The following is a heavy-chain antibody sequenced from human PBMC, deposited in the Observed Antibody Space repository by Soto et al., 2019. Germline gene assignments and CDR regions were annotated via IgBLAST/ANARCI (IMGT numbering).Heavy chain of an antibody. CDR3: ARVRSSPNWFDP. CDR1: GWAFSSLC. CDR2: INHSGST. D-gene: IGHD6-13*01. J-gene: IGHJ5*02. Sequence: SESLSRTYIRFGWAFSSLCRSAIRQHPGCGLEWIGEINHSGSTNYNPSLKSRVTISVDTSKNQFSLKLSSVTAADTAVYYCARVRSSPNWFDPWGQGTLVTVSS. V-gene: IGHV4-34*01.